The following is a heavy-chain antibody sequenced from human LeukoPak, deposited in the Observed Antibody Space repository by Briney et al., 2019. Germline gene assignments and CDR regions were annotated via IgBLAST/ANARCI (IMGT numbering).Heavy chain of an antibody. D-gene: IGHD3-10*01. CDR3: ARGAGSRADAFDI. CDR1: GGSISSYD. V-gene: IGHV4-59*01. J-gene: IGHJ3*02. Sequence: SETLSLTCTVSGGSISSYDWSWIRQPPGKGLEWVGYIYYSGSTNYNPSLKSRVTISVDTSKNQCSLKLSSVTAADTAVYYCARGAGSRADAFDIWGQGTMVTVSS. CDR2: IYYSGST.